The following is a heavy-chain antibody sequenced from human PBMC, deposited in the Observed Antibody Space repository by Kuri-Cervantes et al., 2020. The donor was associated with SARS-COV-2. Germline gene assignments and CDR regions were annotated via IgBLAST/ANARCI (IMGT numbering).Heavy chain of an antibody. Sequence: GESLKISCAASGFTFSSYSMNWVRQAPGKGLEWVSSISSSSSYIYYADSVKGRFTISRNNAKNSLYQQMNSLRAEDTAVYYCARNQAGTIDYWGQGTLVTVSS. CDR3: ARNQAGTIDY. D-gene: IGHD1-1*01. V-gene: IGHV3-21*01. CDR2: ISSSSSYI. CDR1: GFTFSSYS. J-gene: IGHJ4*02.